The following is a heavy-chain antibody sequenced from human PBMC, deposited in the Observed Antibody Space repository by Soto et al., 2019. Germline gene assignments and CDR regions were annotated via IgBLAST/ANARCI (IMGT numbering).Heavy chain of an antibody. CDR2: IIPILGIA. J-gene: IGHJ5*02. V-gene: IGHV1-69*02. CDR1: GGTFSSYT. Sequence: QVQLVQSGAEVKKPGSSVKVSCKASGGTFSSYTISWVRQAPGQGLEWMGRIIPILGIANYAQKSQGRVTITADKSTSTAYMELSSLRSEDTAVYYCAREYYYGSGLWGWFDPWGQGTLVTVSS. D-gene: IGHD3-10*01. CDR3: AREYYYGSGLWGWFDP.